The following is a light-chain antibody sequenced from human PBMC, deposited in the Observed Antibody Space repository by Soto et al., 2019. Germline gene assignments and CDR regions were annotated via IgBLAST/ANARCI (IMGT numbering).Light chain of an antibody. CDR3: HHYGSSLPDT. CDR1: QSIRRNV. V-gene: IGKV3-20*01. Sequence: VLTQSPGTLSLSPGQRGTLSCSASQSIRRNVVAWYQQQPGQAPRLLIFSASKRATGIPDRFSGSASGTDSFNDSGSGTDFTLTISRLEPEDFAVYYCHHYGSSLPDTFGQGTKLEIK. CDR2: SAS. J-gene: IGKJ2*01.